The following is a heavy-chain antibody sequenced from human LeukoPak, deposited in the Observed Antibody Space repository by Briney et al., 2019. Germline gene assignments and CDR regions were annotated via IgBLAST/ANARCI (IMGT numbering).Heavy chain of an antibody. V-gene: IGHV1-69*13. D-gene: IGHD3-16*01. CDR1: GGTFSSYA. J-gene: IGHJ6*02. CDR3: ARVSLRRDYYYYYGMDV. CDR2: IIPIFGTA. Sequence: SVKVSCKASGGTFSSYAISWVRQAPGQGLEWMGGIIPIFGTANYAQKFQGRVTITADESTSTAYMELSSLRSEDTAVYYCARVSLRRDYYYYYGMDVWGQGTTVTVSS.